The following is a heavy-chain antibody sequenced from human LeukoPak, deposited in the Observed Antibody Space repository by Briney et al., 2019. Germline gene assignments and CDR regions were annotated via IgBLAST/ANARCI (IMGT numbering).Heavy chain of an antibody. D-gene: IGHD3-3*01. J-gene: IGHJ4*02. V-gene: IGHV3-23*01. CDR1: GFTFSSYA. CDR2: ISGSGGST. CDR3: AKGTYYDFWSGYLPVAFYFDY. Sequence: PGGSLRLSCAASGFTFSSYAMSWVRQAPGKGLEWVSAISGSGGSTYCADSVKGRFTISRDNSKNTLCLQMNSLRAEDTAVYYCAKGTYYDFWSGYLPVAFYFDYWGQGTLVTVSS.